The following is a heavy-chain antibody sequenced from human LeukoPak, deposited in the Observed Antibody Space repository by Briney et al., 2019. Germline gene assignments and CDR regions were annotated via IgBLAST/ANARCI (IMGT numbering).Heavy chain of an antibody. D-gene: IGHD2-2*02. CDR2: IYYSGST. CDR3: ARGVVVPAAIRPDYFDY. CDR1: GGSFSGYY. V-gene: IGHV4-59*01. Sequence: PSETLSLTCAVYGGSFSGYYWSWIRQPPGKGLEWIGYIYYSGSTNYNPSLKSRVTISVDTSKNQFSLKLSSVTAADTAVYYCARGVVVPAAIRPDYFDYWGQGTLVTVSS. J-gene: IGHJ4*02.